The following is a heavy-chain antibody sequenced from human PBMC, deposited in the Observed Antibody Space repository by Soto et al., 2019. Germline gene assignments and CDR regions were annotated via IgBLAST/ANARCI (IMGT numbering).Heavy chain of an antibody. V-gene: IGHV1-2*04. CDR2: INPNSGGT. CDR1: GYNFTGYY. D-gene: IGHD3-10*01. CDR3: ARDFVVRGVIVYYYGMDV. Sequence: GASVKVSCKASGYNFTGYYMHWVRQAPGQGLEWMGWINPNSGGTNYAQKFQGWVTMTRDTSISTAYMELSRLRSDDSAVYYCARDFVVRGVIVYYYGMDVWGQGTTVTVSS. J-gene: IGHJ6*02.